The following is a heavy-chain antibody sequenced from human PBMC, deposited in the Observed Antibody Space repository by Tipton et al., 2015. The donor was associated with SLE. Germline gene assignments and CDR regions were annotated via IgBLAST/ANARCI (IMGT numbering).Heavy chain of an antibody. D-gene: IGHD6-13*01. CDR1: GGSISSYY. CDR3: ARGEVLIFSSSWYAYYFDY. Sequence: TLSLTCTVSGGSISSYYWSWIRQHPGKGLEWIGYIYYSGSTYYNPSLKSRVTISIDTSKNQFSLKLSSVTAADTAVYYCARGEVLIFSSSWYAYYFDYWGQGTLVTVSS. V-gene: IGHV4-31*03. J-gene: IGHJ4*02. CDR2: IYYSGST.